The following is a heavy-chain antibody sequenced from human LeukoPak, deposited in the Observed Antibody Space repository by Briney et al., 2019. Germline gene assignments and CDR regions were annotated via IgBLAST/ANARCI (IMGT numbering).Heavy chain of an antibody. CDR2: IYYSGST. Sequence: NPSETLSLTCTVSGGSISSSSYYWGWIRQPPGKGLEWIGSIYYSGSTYYNPSLKSRVTISVDTSKNQFSLKLSSVTAADTAVYYCARVGYDTVVVPAAMAAYYYYYYMDVWGKGTTVTVSS. D-gene: IGHD2-2*01. V-gene: IGHV4-39*07. CDR3: ARVGYDTVVVPAAMAAYYYYYYMDV. CDR1: GGSISSSSYY. J-gene: IGHJ6*03.